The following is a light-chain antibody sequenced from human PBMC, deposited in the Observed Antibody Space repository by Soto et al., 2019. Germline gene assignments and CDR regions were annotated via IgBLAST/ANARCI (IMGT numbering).Light chain of an antibody. CDR1: QSVTSSY. V-gene: IGKV3-20*01. Sequence: ENVLTQSPGTQPLSAGVRPTLSSLASQSVTSSYLAWYQQKPGQAPRLLIYSASSRATGVPDRFSGSGSATDFTLTISRVEPEDFAVYYCQQYGSSRNTFGQGTKVDIK. J-gene: IGKJ2*01. CDR2: SAS. CDR3: QQYGSSRNT.